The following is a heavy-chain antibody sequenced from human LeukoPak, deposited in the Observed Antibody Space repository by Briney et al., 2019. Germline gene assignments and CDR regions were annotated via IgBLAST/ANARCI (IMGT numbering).Heavy chain of an antibody. CDR3: ARYIVVVPAAMKAFDI. J-gene: IGHJ3*02. Sequence: SETLSLTCTVSGGSISSGDYYWSWIRQPPGKGLEWIGYIYYSGSTYYNPSLKSRVTISVDTSKNQFSLKLSSVTAADTAVYYCARYIVVVPAAMKAFDIWGQGTMVTVSS. CDR2: IYYSGST. V-gene: IGHV4-30-4*02. D-gene: IGHD2-2*01. CDR1: GGSISSGDYY.